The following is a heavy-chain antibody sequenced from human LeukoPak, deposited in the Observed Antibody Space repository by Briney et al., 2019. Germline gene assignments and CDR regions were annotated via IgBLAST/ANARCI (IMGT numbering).Heavy chain of an antibody. Sequence: PSETLSLTCTVSGGSISSGGYYWSWIRQPPGKGLEWIGYIYHSGSTYYNPSLKSRVAISVDRSKNQFSLKLSSVTAADTAVYYCARHWVPPLAMVHKSDYFDYWGQGTLVTVSS. J-gene: IGHJ4*02. CDR2: IYHSGST. CDR3: ARHWVPPLAMVHKSDYFDY. V-gene: IGHV4-30-2*01. D-gene: IGHD5-18*01. CDR1: GGSISSGGYY.